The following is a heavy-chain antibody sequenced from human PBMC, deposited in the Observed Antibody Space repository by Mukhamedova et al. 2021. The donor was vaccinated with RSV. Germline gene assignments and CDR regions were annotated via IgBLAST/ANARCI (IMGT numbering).Heavy chain of an antibody. Sequence: EWVAVISYDGINKYYADSVKGRFTISRDNSKNTLYLQLDSLRPEDTSVYYCAKALMTYCGGDCASNALVIWGQGTMVTVFS. D-gene: IGHD2-21*02. V-gene: IGHV3-30*18. CDR2: ISYDGINK. J-gene: IGHJ3*02. CDR3: AKALMTYCGGDCASNALVI.